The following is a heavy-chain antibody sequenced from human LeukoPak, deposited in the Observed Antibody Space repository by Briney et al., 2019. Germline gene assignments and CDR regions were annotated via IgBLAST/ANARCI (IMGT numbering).Heavy chain of an antibody. CDR3: AKFPISRRGNYYFDY. J-gene: IGHJ4*02. CDR2: ISGSGDST. V-gene: IGHV3-23*01. Sequence: PGGSLRLSCAASGFTFSSYAMSWVRQAPGKGLEWVSAISGSGDSTYYADSVKGRFTISRDNSKNTLYLQMNSLRAEDTAVYYCAKFPISRRGNYYFDYWGQGTLVTVSS. CDR1: GFTFSSYA. D-gene: IGHD6-13*01.